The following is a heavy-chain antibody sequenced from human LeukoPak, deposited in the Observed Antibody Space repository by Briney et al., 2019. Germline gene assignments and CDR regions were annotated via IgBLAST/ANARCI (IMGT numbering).Heavy chain of an antibody. D-gene: IGHD3-10*01. J-gene: IGHJ3*02. Sequence: SETLSLTCTVSGGSISSYYWNWIRQPAGKGLEWIGRIHTSGSTNYNPSLKSRVTMSVDTSKNKFSLKLSSVTAADTAVYYCARSYRRGAITMVRGVANRGAFDIWGQGTMVTVSS. V-gene: IGHV4-4*07. CDR3: ARSYRRGAITMVRGVANRGAFDI. CDR2: IHTSGST. CDR1: GGSISSYY.